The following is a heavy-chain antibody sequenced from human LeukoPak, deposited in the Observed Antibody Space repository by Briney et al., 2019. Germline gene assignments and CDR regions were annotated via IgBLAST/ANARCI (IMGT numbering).Heavy chain of an antibody. Sequence: ASVKVSCKASGYTFTSYAMNWVRQAPGQGLEWMGWINTNTGNPTYAQGFTGRFVFSLDTSVSTAYLQISSLKAEDTAVYYCARGGHQLLSSANWFDPWGQGTLVTVSS. CDR3: ARGGHQLLSSANWFDP. V-gene: IGHV7-4-1*02. CDR2: INTNTGNP. J-gene: IGHJ5*02. D-gene: IGHD2-2*01. CDR1: GYTFTSYA.